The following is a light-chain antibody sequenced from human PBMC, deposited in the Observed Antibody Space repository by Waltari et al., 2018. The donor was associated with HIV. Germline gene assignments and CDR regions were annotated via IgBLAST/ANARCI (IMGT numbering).Light chain of an antibody. CDR1: DSNLANNY. CDR2: DND. Sequence: QSMLTQPPSVSAAPGQTVTISCPGTDSNLANNYVSWYQHLPGAAPKLVIYDNDNRPSGIPDRFSGSKSGASATLVITGLQTGDEGDYYCGTWDSSLNAGVFGGGTKLTVL. V-gene: IGLV1-51*01. CDR3: GTWDSSLNAGV. J-gene: IGLJ3*02.